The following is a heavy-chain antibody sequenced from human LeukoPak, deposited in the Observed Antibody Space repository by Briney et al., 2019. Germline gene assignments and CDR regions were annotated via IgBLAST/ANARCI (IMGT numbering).Heavy chain of an antibody. CDR1: RYTFTNYY. J-gene: IGHJ5*02. D-gene: IGHD3-10*01. CDR3: ARDFDGSGSGVGP. V-gene: IGHV1-46*01. Sequence: GASVKVSCKASRYTFTNYYIQWVPQAPGQGLQWMGIVNPSAGTTDYAQRFQGGVTMTWDTSTSRVYMELNRLTSKETAVYYCARDFDGSGSGVGPWGQGTLVTVSS. CDR2: VNPSAGTT.